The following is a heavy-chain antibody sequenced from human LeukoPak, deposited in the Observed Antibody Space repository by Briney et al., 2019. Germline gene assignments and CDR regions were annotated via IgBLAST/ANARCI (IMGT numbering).Heavy chain of an antibody. J-gene: IGHJ4*02. Sequence: GASVKVSCKASGYTFTSYYMHWVRQAPGQGLEWMGIINPSGGSTSYAQKFQGRVTITADKSTSTAYMELSSLRSEDTAVYYCARVGSTLGYFDYWGQGTLVTVSS. CDR2: INPSGGST. D-gene: IGHD6-13*01. CDR3: ARVGSTLGYFDY. CDR1: GYTFTSYY. V-gene: IGHV1-46*01.